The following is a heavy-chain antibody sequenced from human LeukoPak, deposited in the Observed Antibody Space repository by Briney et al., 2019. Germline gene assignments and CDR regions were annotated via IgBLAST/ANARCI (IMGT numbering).Heavy chain of an antibody. Sequence: SETLSLTCTVSGASVTIDYWSWIRQPPGKGLEWIGHISNSGRTTYKSSLKSRVTISLDTSRNQFSLKLTSVTAADTAIYYCTRTTSNGSADYWGQGTQVTVSS. D-gene: IGHD2-8*01. J-gene: IGHJ4*02. V-gene: IGHV4-59*08. CDR2: ISNSGRT. CDR1: GASVTIDY. CDR3: TRTTSNGSADY.